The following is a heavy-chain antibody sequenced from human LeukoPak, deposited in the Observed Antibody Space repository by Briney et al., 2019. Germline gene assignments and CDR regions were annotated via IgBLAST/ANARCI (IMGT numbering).Heavy chain of an antibody. CDR2: IYYSGST. CDR3: ARVRSYSNFAYFDY. Sequence: SETLSLTCTVSGGSISCYYWSWIRQSPGKGLEWIGDIYYSGSTNYNPSLKSRVTISVDTSNNQFSLRLSSVTAADTAVYYCARVRSYSNFAYFDYWGQGTLVTVSS. CDR1: GGSISCYY. J-gene: IGHJ4*02. D-gene: IGHD4-11*01. V-gene: IGHV4-59*01.